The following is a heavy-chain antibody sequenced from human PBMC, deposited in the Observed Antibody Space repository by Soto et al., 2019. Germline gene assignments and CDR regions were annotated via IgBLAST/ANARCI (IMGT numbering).Heavy chain of an antibody. J-gene: IGHJ5*02. V-gene: IGHV3-23*01. CDR3: AKDIGYSDYVWGNWFDP. CDR1: GFTFSSYA. CDR2: ISGSGGST. D-gene: IGHD3-16*01. Sequence: GGSLRLSCAASGFTFSSYAMSWVRQAPGKGLEWVSAISGSGGSTYYADSVKGRFTISRDNSKNTLYLQMNSLRAEDTAVYYCAKDIGYSDYVWGNWFDPWGQGTLVTVSS.